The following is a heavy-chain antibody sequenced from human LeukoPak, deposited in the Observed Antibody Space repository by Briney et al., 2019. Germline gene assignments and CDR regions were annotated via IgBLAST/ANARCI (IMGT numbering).Heavy chain of an antibody. CDR2: IIPIFGTA. Sequence: GASVKVSCKASGGTFSRYAISWVRQAPGQGLEWMGGIIPIFGTANYAQKFQGRVTITADESTSTAYMELSSLRSEDTAVYYCARVRVLRDITSFDYWGQGTLVTVSS. CDR1: GGTFSRYA. CDR3: ARVRVLRDITSFDY. V-gene: IGHV1-69*13. D-gene: IGHD3-3*01. J-gene: IGHJ4*02.